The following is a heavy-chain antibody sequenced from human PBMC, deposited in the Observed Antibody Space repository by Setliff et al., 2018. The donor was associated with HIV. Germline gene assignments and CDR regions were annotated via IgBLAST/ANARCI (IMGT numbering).Heavy chain of an antibody. Sequence: SETLSLTCSVSGDSIGTYYWNWIRQTPGKRLEWIGFFYYGGSTDYNPALKNRVAISVDTSRNRVSLKLSSVTAADTAVYYCARGRVDDSSGYYGVVDYYYYYYMDVWGKGTTVTVSS. D-gene: IGHD3-22*01. CDR3: ARGRVDDSSGYYGVVDYYYYYYMDV. CDR1: GDSIGTYY. V-gene: IGHV4-59*12. CDR2: FYYGGST. J-gene: IGHJ6*03.